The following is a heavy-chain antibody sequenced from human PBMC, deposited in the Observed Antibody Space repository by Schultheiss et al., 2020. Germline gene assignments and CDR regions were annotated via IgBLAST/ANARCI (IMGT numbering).Heavy chain of an antibody. J-gene: IGHJ5*02. CDR1: GFTFSDYY. V-gene: IGHV3-11*04. CDR2: ISSSSSTI. Sequence: GGSLRLSCAASGFTFSDYYMSWIRQAPGKGLEWVSHISSSSSTIYYADSVKGRFTISRDNAKNSLYLQMNSLRDEDTAVYYCARGHRYYYDLFDPWGQGTLVTVSS. D-gene: IGHD3-10*01. CDR3: ARGHRYYYDLFDP.